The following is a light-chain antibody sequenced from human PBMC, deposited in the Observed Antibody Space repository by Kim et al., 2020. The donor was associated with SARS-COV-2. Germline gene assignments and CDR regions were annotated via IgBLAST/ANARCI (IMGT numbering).Light chain of an antibody. Sequence: PGKTARMTCGGNNIGSKSVHWYQQKPGQAPVLVIYYDSDRPSGIPERFSGSNSGNTATLTISRVEAGDEADYYCQVWDSSSDHWVFGGGTQLTVL. CDR2: YDS. CDR3: QVWDSSSDHWV. CDR1: NIGSKS. J-gene: IGLJ3*02. V-gene: IGLV3-21*04.